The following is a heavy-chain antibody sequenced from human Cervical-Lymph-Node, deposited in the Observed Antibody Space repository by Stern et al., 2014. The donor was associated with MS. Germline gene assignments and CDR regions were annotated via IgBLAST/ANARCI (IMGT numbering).Heavy chain of an antibody. D-gene: IGHD5-12*01. Sequence: QVQLVESGAEVRKPGSSVRLSCKASGGTLSGYAINWVRQAPRQGLEWMGGIIPIFRTANYAQKFQGRVTITADESTSTAYMELYNLRSEDTAIYYCARGGYDYEYPSYYYYSLDVWGQGTTVNVSS. CDR3: ARGGYDYEYPSYYYYSLDV. CDR2: IIPIFRTA. V-gene: IGHV1-69*01. J-gene: IGHJ6*02. CDR1: GGTLSGYA.